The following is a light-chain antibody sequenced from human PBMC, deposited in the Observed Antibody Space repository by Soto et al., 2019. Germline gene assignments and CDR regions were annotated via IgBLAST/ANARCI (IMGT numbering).Light chain of an antibody. CDR2: YYSDSDK. CDR1: SDINVVDYD. J-gene: IGLJ3*02. V-gene: IGLV5-37*01. Sequence: QSVLTQPPSSSASPGESARLTCTLPSDINVVDYDIYWYQQKPGSPPRYLLFYYSDSDKGQDSGVPSRFSGSKDASANTGILLISGLQSEDEADYYCMIWPSKALRVFGGGTKLTVL. CDR3: MIWPSKALRV.